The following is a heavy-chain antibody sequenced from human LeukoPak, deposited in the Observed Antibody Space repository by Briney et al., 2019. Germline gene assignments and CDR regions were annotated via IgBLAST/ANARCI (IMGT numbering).Heavy chain of an antibody. CDR2: INSDGSST. V-gene: IGHV3-74*01. J-gene: IGHJ3*02. D-gene: IGHD2-15*01. CDR1: GFTFSTYA. CDR3: ARSLVVGDTFDI. Sequence: GGSLRLSCAASGFTFSTYAMNWLRQAPGKGLVWVSRINSDGSSTNYADSVKGRFTISRDNAKSTLYLQMNSLRAEDTAVYYCARSLVVGDTFDIWGQGTMVTVSS.